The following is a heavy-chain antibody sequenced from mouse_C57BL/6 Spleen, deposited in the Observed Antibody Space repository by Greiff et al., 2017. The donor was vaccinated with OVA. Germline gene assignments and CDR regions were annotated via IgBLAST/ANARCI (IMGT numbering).Heavy chain of an antibody. J-gene: IGHJ3*01. V-gene: IGHV1-54*01. D-gene: IGHD2-4*01. CDR2: INPGSGGT. Sequence: QVQLQQSGAELVRPGTSVKVSCKASGYAFTNYLIEWVKQRPGQGLEWIGVINPGSGGTNYNEKFKGKATLTADKSSSTAYMQLSSLTSEDSAVYFCARSYYDYGGFAYWGQGTLVTVSA. CDR3: ARSYYDYGGFAY. CDR1: GYAFTNYL.